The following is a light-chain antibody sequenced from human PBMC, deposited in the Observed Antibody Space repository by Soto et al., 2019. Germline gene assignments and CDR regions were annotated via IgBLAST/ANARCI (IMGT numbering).Light chain of an antibody. J-gene: IGKJ1*01. CDR1: QRVNIN. CDR3: QQYNNWPRT. Sequence: IMMTQSPATLSVSLGERATLSCRASQRVNINLAWYQQKPGQAPRLLIYGASTRATGIPARFSGSGSGTEFTLTISSLQSEDFGVYYCQQYNNWPRTFGQGTKVDIK. CDR2: GAS. V-gene: IGKV3-15*01.